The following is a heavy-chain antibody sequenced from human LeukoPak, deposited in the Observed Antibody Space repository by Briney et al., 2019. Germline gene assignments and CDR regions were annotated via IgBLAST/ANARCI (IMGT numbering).Heavy chain of an antibody. V-gene: IGHV3-7*01. D-gene: IGHD2-2*01. CDR3: VVVVGDY. J-gene: IGHJ4*02. CDR2: IKEDGSDK. CDR1: GFTFSRFW. Sequence: GGSLRLSCAASGFTFSRFWMSWVRQAPGKGLEWVANIKEDGSDKYYVDSVKGRFTISRDNAKNSLYLQMNSLRAEDTAVYYCVVVVGDYWGQGTLVTVSS.